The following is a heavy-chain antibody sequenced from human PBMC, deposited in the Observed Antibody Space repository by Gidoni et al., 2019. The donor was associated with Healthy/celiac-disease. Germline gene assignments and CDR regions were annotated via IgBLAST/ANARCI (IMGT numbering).Heavy chain of an antibody. CDR2: IYYSGNT. D-gene: IGHD3-9*01. Sequence: LEWIGSIYYSGNTYYNPSHKSRVTISVDTSKNQFSLKLSSVTAADTAVYSCARYFDWPISGVGGFFQHWGQGTLVTVSS. CDR3: ARYFDWPISGVGGFFQH. J-gene: IGHJ1*01. V-gene: IGHV4-39*01.